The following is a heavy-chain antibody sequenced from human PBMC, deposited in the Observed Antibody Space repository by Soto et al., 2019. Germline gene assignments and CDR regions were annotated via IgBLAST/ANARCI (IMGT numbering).Heavy chain of an antibody. CDR2: IYYSGST. Sequence: PSETLSLTCTVSGGSISSYYWSWIRQPPGKGLEWIGYIYYSGSTNYNPSLKSRVTISVDTSKNQFSLKLSSVTAADTAVYYCARLHRYYYYYYGMDVWGQGTTVT. CDR3: ARLHRYYYYYYGMDV. V-gene: IGHV4-59*08. CDR1: GGSISSYY. J-gene: IGHJ6*02.